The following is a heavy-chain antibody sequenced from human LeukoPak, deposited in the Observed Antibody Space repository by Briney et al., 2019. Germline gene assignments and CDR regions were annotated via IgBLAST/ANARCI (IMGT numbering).Heavy chain of an antibody. J-gene: IGHJ3*02. Sequence: SETLSLTCTVSGGSISSSSYYWGWIRQPPGKGLEWIGYIYYSGSTNYNPSLKSRVTISVDTSKNQFSLKLSSVTAADTAVYYCARVGVAAAGSLGAFDIWGQGTMVTVSS. V-gene: IGHV4-61*05. CDR3: ARVGVAAAGSLGAFDI. D-gene: IGHD6-13*01. CDR2: IYYSGST. CDR1: GGSISSSSYY.